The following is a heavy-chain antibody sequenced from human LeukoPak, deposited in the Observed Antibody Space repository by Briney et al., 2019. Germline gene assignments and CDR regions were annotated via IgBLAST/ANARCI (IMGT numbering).Heavy chain of an antibody. CDR2: IYTSGST. CDR3: ARDEMATIEGYYYYYYYMDV. V-gene: IGHV4-59*10. J-gene: IGHJ6*03. CDR1: GGSFSGYY. D-gene: IGHD5-24*01. Sequence: KPSETLSLTCAVYGGSFSGYYWSWIRQPPGKGLEWIGRIYTSGSTNYNPSLKSRVTMSVDTSKNQFSLKLSSVTAADTAVYYCARDEMATIEGYYYYYYYMDVWGKGTTVTISS.